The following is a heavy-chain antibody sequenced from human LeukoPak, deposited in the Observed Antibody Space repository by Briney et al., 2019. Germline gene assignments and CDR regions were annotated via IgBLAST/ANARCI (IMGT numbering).Heavy chain of an antibody. D-gene: IGHD1-26*01. Sequence: PGGSLRLSCAASGFTFSSYWMSWVRQAPGKGLEWVANIKQDGSEKYYVDSVKGRFTISRDNAKNSLYLQMNSLRAEDTAVYYCARGWGIVGATECFDYWGQGTLVTVSS. V-gene: IGHV3-7*01. CDR2: IKQDGSEK. CDR1: GFTFSSYW. CDR3: ARGWGIVGATECFDY. J-gene: IGHJ4*02.